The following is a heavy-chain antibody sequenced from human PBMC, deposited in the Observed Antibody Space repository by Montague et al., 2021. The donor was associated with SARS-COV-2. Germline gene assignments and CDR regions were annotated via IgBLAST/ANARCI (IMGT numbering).Heavy chain of an antibody. CDR2: IDGSGNT. D-gene: IGHD6-13*01. CDR3: ARGGGNSSSCFDF. CDR1: GGSISSSYFY. J-gene: IGHJ4*02. V-gene: IGHV4-61*10. Sequence: SETLSLTCTVSGGSISSSYFYWSWIRQPTGKGLEWIGYIDGSGNTNYNPSLKSRVTISVDTSKSQFSLSLSSVTAADTAVYYCARGGGNSSSCFDFWGQGTLVSVSS.